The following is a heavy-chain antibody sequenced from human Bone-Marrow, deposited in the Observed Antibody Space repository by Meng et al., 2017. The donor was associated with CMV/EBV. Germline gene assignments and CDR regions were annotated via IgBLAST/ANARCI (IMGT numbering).Heavy chain of an antibody. CDR1: GGSSSSYY. D-gene: IGHD1-26*01. CDR3: ARSPSGSAGGYFDY. Sequence: SETLSLTCTASGGSSSSYYWSWIRQPPGKGLEWIGYIYYSGSTNYNPSLKSRVTISVDTSKNQFSLKLSSVTAADTAVYYCARSPSGSAGGYFDYWGQGTLVTFYS. J-gene: IGHJ4*02. V-gene: IGHV4-59*01. CDR2: IYYSGST.